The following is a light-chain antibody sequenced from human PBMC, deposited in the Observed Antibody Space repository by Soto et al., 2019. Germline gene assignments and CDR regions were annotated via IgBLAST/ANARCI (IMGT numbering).Light chain of an antibody. CDR2: GAS. V-gene: IGKV3-15*01. J-gene: IGKJ3*01. Sequence: EIVITQSPATLCVSPGERATLSCRASQSVSSDFAWYQQKPRQAPRLLIYGASSRATGTPARFSGSGSGTKVTLTIVNLHSEDFAVYYCQQYNNWSPNFGPGTKVEIK. CDR1: QSVSSD. CDR3: QQYNNWSPN.